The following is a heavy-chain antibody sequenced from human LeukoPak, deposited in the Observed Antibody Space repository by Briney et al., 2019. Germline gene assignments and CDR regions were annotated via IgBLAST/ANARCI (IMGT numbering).Heavy chain of an antibody. J-gene: IGHJ4*02. CDR3: ARSSESYDSSGYYSYYFDY. Sequence: SETLPLTCAVYGGSFSGYYWSWIRQPPGKGLEWIGEINHSGSTNYNPSLKSRVTISVDTSKNQFSLKLSSVTAADTAVYYCARSSESYDSSGYYSYYFDYWGQGTLVTVSS. D-gene: IGHD3-22*01. CDR2: INHSGST. V-gene: IGHV4-34*01. CDR1: GGSFSGYY.